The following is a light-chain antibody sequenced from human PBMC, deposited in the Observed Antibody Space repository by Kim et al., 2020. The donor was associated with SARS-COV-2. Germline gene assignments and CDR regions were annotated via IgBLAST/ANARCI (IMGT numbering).Light chain of an antibody. CDR2: GAS. Sequence: VMTQSPATLSLSPGERATLSCRASHRLGSNLAWSQHKPGQAPRLLIYGASTRATGVPARFSGSGSGTEFTLTISSLESGDFAVYYCHQYNTWPYTFGQGTKREI. CDR3: HQYNTWPYT. CDR1: HRLGSN. J-gene: IGKJ2*01. V-gene: IGKV3-15*01.